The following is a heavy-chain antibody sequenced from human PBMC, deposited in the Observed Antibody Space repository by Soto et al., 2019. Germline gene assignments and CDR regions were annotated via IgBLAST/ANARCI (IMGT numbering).Heavy chain of an antibody. CDR1: GFTFNLYP. Sequence: GGSLRLSCAASGFTFNLYPMNWVRQAPGKGLEWVANIKPDGSEKWYVDSVKGRFTISRDNAKNSLYLQMNSLRAEDTAVYYWARGDYYDTTGPFSDAFDIWGQGTMVTVSS. J-gene: IGHJ3*02. D-gene: IGHD3-22*01. CDR2: IKPDGSEK. CDR3: ARGDYYDTTGPFSDAFDI. V-gene: IGHV3-7*04.